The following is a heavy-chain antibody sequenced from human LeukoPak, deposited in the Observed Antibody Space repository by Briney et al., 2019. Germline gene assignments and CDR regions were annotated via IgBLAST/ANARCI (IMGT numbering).Heavy chain of an antibody. CDR1: GGPISNFY. J-gene: IGHJ5*02. V-gene: IGHV4-59*03. Sequence: SETLSLTCTVSGGPISNFYCSWIRQSPGKGLEWIGYISNSGDSKYSPSLKGRVTMSVDTSKKQFSLKSSSVTAADTAVYYCAKSGGGDLRTGYYTGWFDPWGQGTLVTV. D-gene: IGHD3/OR15-3a*01. CDR3: AKSGGGDLRTGYYTGWFDP. CDR2: ISNSGDS.